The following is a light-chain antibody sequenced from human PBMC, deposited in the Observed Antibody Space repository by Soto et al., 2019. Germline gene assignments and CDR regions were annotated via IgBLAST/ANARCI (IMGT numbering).Light chain of an antibody. CDR2: KAS. Sequence: DIQMTQSPSTLSGSVGDRVTITCRASQTISSWLAWYQQKPGKAPKLLIYKASTLKSGVPSRFSGSGSGTEFTLTISSLQPDDFATYFCQQVHDYPITFGGGTKVDI. J-gene: IGKJ4*01. CDR3: QQVHDYPIT. CDR1: QTISSW. V-gene: IGKV1-5*03.